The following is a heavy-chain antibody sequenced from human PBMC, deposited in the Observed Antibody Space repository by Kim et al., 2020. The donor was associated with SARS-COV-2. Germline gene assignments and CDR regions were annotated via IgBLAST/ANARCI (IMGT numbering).Heavy chain of an antibody. CDR2: TYK. CDR3: ARAREKSVDY. V-gene: IGHV3-33*01. Sequence: TYKNYADTVKGRFTITRDNPKNTVDLQMNSLRVEDTAVYYCARAREKSVDYWGQGTLVTVSS. J-gene: IGHJ4*02.